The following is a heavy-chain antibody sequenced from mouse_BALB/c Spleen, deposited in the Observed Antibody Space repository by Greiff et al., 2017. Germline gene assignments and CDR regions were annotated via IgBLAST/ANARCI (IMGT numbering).Heavy chain of an antibody. CDR2: IWSGGST. CDR3: ARRGGYGNYLYYAMDY. V-gene: IGHV2-2*02. CDR1: GFSLTSYG. D-gene: IGHD2-10*02. J-gene: IGHJ4*01. Sequence: QVQLKESGPGLVQPSQSLSITCTVSGFSLTSYGVHWVRQSPGKGLEWLGVIWSGGSTDYNAAFISRLSISKDNSKSQVFFKMNSLQANDTAIYYCARRGGYGNYLYYAMDYWGQGTSVTVSS.